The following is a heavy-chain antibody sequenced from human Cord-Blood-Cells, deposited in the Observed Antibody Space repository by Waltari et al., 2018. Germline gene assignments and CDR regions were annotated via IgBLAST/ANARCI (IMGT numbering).Heavy chain of an antibody. J-gene: IGHJ3*02. CDR2: IYYSGST. Sequence: QLQLQESGPGLVKPSETLSPTCTVSGGSIISSSYYWGWIRQPPGKGLEWIGSIYYSGSTYYNPSLKSRVTISVDTSKNQFSLKLSSVTAADTAVYYCARHDIAAAGTSYAFDIWGQGTMVTVSS. CDR3: ARHDIAAAGTSYAFDI. V-gene: IGHV4-39*07. D-gene: IGHD6-13*01. CDR1: GGSIISSSYY.